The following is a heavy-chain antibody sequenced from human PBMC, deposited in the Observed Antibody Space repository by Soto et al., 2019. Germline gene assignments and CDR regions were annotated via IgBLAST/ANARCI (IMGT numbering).Heavy chain of an antibody. V-gene: IGHV1-24*01. CDR1: GYTLTELS. J-gene: IGHJ5*02. CDR2: FDPEDGET. D-gene: IGHD3-3*01. CDR3: AIRDGIRFLEWLLRFDP. Sequence: ASVKVSCKVSGYTLTELSMHWVRQAPGKGLEWMGGFDPEDGETIYAQKFQGRVTMTEDTSTDTAYMELSSLRSEDTAVYYCAIRDGIRFLEWLLRFDPWGQGTLVTVSS.